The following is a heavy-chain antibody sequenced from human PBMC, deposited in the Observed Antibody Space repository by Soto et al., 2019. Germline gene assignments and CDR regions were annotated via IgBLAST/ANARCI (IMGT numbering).Heavy chain of an antibody. J-gene: IGHJ5*02. CDR2: ISSSSSYI. D-gene: IGHD6-19*01. V-gene: IGHV3-21*01. Sequence: LRLSCASSGFTFSSYSMNWVRQAPGKGLEWVSSISSSSSYIYYADSVKGRFTISRDNAKNSLYLQMNSLRAEDTAVYYCASLIAVAEWFDPWGQGTLVTVS. CDR1: GFTFSSYS. CDR3: ASLIAVAEWFDP.